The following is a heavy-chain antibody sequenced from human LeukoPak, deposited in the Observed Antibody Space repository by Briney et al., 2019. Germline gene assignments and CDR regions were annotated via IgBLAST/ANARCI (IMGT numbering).Heavy chain of an antibody. D-gene: IGHD7-27*01. J-gene: IGHJ4*02. Sequence: GGSLRLSCAASGFTFSSYGMHWVRQAPGKGLEWVSVIYSGGSTYYADSVKGRFTISRDNSKNTLNLQMNSLRVEDTAVYYCASRSHWGSVEWGQGTLVTVSS. CDR2: IYSGGST. CDR1: GFTFSSYG. CDR3: ASRSHWGSVE. V-gene: IGHV3-NL1*01.